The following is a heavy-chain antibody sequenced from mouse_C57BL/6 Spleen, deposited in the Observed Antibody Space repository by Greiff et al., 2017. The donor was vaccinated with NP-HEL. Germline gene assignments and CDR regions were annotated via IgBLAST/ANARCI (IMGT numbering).Heavy chain of an antibody. CDR2: IRNKANGYTT. V-gene: IGHV7-3*01. CDR1: GFTFPAYY. J-gene: IGHJ4*01. CDR3: ARYGNYAYTMDY. D-gene: IGHD2-1*01. Sequence: EVMLVEPGGGLVQPGGSLSLSCAASGFTFPAYYISWVRPPPGKALEWLGFIRNKANGYTTEYSASVKGLFTISRDNSQSILYLQMNALRAEDSATYYCARYGNYAYTMDYWGQGTSVTVSS.